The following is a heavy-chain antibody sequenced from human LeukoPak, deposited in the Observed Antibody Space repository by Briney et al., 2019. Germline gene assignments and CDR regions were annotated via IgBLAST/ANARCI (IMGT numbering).Heavy chain of an antibody. CDR2: ISSSSDYI. Sequence: PGGSLRLSCAASEFTFSFYSMNWVRQAPGKGLEWVSSISSSSDYIYYADSVKGRFTISRDNARNSLYLQMNSLRAEDTAVYYCTRESPGTTVFDYWGQGTLVTVSS. J-gene: IGHJ4*02. D-gene: IGHD1-1*01. V-gene: IGHV3-21*01. CDR3: TRESPGTTVFDY. CDR1: EFTFSFYS.